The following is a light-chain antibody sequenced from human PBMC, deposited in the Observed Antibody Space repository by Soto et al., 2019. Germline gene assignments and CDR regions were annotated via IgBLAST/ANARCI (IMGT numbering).Light chain of an antibody. J-gene: IGLJ1*01. V-gene: IGLV2-14*03. Sequence: QSDLTQPASVSGSPGQSITISCTGTSSDVGGYNYVSWYQHHPGKAPKLMVYDVSNRPSGVSNRFSGSKSGNTASLTISGLQPEDEADYYCCSYTTSNTRQIVFGTGTKLTVL. CDR2: DVS. CDR1: SSDVGGYNY. CDR3: CSYTTSNTRQIV.